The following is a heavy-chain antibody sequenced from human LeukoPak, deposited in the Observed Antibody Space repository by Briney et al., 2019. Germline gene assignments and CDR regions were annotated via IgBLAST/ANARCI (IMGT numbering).Heavy chain of an antibody. CDR2: ISAYNGNT. Sequence: GASVKVSCKASGYTFTSYGISWVRQAPGQGLEWMGWISAYNGNTNYAQKLQGRVTMTTDTSTSTAYMELRSLRSDDTAVYYCARGQMGLSIFGVVIDQFDYWGQGTLVTVSS. CDR1: GYTFTSYG. CDR3: ARGQMGLSIFGVVIDQFDY. J-gene: IGHJ4*02. V-gene: IGHV1-18*01. D-gene: IGHD3-3*01.